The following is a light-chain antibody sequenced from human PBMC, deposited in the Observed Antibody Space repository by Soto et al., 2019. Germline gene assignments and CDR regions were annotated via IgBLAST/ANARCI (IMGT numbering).Light chain of an antibody. CDR2: AAS. CDR1: QDIRND. Sequence: DIQMAQSPSSLSASVGDRVTITCRASQDIRNDLGWYQQKPGKAPKRLLYAASSLQSGVPSRFSGSRAGTEFTLTLRSLQPEEFATYYCLQHNNYPPTFGQGTKVEI. V-gene: IGKV1-17*01. CDR3: LQHNNYPPT. J-gene: IGKJ1*01.